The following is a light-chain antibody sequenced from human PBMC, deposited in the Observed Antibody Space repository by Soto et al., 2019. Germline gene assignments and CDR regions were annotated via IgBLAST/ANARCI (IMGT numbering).Light chain of an antibody. CDR1: QSVNSY. J-gene: IGKJ1*01. CDR3: QQRNNWPWT. V-gene: IGKV3-11*01. CDR2: DAS. Sequence: EIVLTQSPATLSLSPGERATLSCRASQSVNSYLAWYQQKPGQAPRLLIYDASNRATGIPARFSGSGSGTDVTLTISSLEPEDCAVYYCQQRNNWPWTFGQGTKVEIK.